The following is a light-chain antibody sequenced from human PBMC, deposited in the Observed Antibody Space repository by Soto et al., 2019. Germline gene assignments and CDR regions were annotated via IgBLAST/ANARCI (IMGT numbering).Light chain of an antibody. J-gene: IGKJ2*01. CDR3: QQYAYGFS. CDR2: AAS. CDR1: QTVRNF. V-gene: IGKV3-15*01. Sequence: EIVMTQSTATLSVSPGERATLSCRASQTVRNFLAWYQHKPGQGPRLLMYAASTRATGFPDRLSGSGSGTEFTLTISSLQAEDFAVYYCQQYAYGFSFGQETKLEIK.